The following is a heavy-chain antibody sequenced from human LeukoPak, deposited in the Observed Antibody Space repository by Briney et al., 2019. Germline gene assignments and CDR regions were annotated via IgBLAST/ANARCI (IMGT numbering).Heavy chain of an antibody. V-gene: IGHV1-2*02. CDR3: ARDLYDNSGYYSFDY. J-gene: IGHJ4*02. Sequence: ASVKVSCKASGYTFTDHYIHCVRQAPGQGLEWMGWINPKTGGTNYAQKFQGRVTMTRDTSINTVYMEVARLRSDDTAVYYCARDLYDNSGYYSFDYWGQGTLVTVSS. D-gene: IGHD3-22*01. CDR2: INPKTGGT. CDR1: GYTFTDHY.